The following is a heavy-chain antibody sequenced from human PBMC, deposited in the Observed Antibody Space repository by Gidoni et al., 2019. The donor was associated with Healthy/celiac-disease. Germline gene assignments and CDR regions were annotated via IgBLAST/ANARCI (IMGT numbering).Heavy chain of an antibody. D-gene: IGHD3-10*01. CDR2: ISDDGSNK. J-gene: IGHJ4*02. V-gene: IGHV3-30*04. Sequence: QVQLVEYGGGVVQPGRTLRLSCAASGFTSSSYTMHWFLQAPGKVLVWVAIISDDGSNKYYADSVKGRFTISRDNSKNSLYLQMNSLRAEDTAVYYCASSSYIILLLFDYWGQGTLVTVSS. CDR3: ASSSYIILLLFDY. CDR1: GFTSSSYT.